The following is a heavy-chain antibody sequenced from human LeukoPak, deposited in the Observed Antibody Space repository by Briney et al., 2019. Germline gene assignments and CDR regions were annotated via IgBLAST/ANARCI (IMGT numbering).Heavy chain of an antibody. CDR2: ISYSGST. J-gene: IGHJ3*02. CDR1: GGSISSYY. Sequence: PSETLSLTCTVSGGSISSYYWSWIQQPPGKGLEWIGYISYSGSTNYYPSLKSRVTISVDTSKNQFSLKLSSVTAADTAVYYCARDRGPAGFDAFDIWGQGTMVTVSS. CDR3: ARDRGPAGFDAFDI. V-gene: IGHV4-59*01. D-gene: IGHD2-2*01.